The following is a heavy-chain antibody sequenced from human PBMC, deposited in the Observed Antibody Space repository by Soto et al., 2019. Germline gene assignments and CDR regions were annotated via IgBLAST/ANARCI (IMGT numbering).Heavy chain of an antibody. CDR2: IYFTGTT. J-gene: IGHJ5*02. CDR1: GVSIRSNY. D-gene: IGHD3-3*01. CDR3: ARGDGYYDLWSGYFDP. Sequence: SETLSLTCSVSGVSIRSNYWTWIRQPPGKGLEWIGYIYFTGTTNYNPSLKSRVSISLDTSKNQMSLKLSSMTAADTAVYYCARGDGYYDLWSGYFDPWGQGTLVTVS. V-gene: IGHV4-59*01.